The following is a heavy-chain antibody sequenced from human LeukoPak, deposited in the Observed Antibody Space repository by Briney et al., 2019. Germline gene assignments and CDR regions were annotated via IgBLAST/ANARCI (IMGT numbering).Heavy chain of an antibody. CDR2: TYYRSRWYN. CDR1: GDSVSTNSAA. D-gene: IGHD7-27*01. V-gene: IGHV6-1*01. CDR3: ARDRDLGNYYDGMVV. J-gene: IGHJ6*02. Sequence: SQTLSPTCAISGDSVSTNSAAWSRIRQSPSRGLEWLGRTYYRSRWYNDYAVSVKSRITIKSDTSKNQFSLQLNSVTPEDTAVYYCARDRDLGNYYDGMVVWGQGTTVTVSS.